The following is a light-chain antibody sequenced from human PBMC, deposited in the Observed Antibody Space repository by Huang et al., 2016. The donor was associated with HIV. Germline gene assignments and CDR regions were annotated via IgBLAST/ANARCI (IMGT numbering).Light chain of an antibody. CDR2: GSF. V-gene: IGKV3-15*01. CDR1: QSIGSN. Sequence: EIVMTQSPATLSVSPGGRATLSCRASQSIGSNLAWYLQKLGQPPRLLIAGSFSSATGVPARFSGSGSGTEFTLTITSLQSEDFALYYCQQYDDGRTFGQGTKVET. J-gene: IGKJ1*01. CDR3: QQYDDGRT.